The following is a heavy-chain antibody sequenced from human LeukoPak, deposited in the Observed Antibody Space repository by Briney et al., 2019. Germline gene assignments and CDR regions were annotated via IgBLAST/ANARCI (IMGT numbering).Heavy chain of an antibody. CDR2: ISWNSGSI. D-gene: IGHD3-3*01. CDR1: GFTFDDYA. V-gene: IGHV3-9*03. Sequence: GRSLRLSCAAAGFTFDDYAMHWVRQAPGKGLEWVSGISWNSGSIGYADSVKGRFTISRDNAENSLYLQMNSLRAEDMALYYCAKDRGITIFGVVTDWGQGTLVTVSS. J-gene: IGHJ4*02. CDR3: AKDRGITIFGVVTD.